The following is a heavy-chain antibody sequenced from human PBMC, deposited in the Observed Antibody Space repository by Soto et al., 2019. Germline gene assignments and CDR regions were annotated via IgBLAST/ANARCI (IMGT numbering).Heavy chain of an antibody. V-gene: IGHV1-69*08. D-gene: IGHD5-12*01. CDR1: GGTFSSYT. Sequence: QVQLVQSGAEVKKPGSSVKVSCKASGGTFSSYTISWVRPAPGQGLEWMGRIIPLLGIANYAQKFQGRVTITADKSTSTAYMGLSSLRSEDTAVYYCARDPSGYDLPAYWGQGTLVTVSS. J-gene: IGHJ1*01. CDR3: ARDPSGYDLPAY. CDR2: IIPLLGIA.